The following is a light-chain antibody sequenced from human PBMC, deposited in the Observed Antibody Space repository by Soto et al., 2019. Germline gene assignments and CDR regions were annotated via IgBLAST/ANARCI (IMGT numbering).Light chain of an antibody. J-gene: IGLJ1*01. CDR1: SSDVGGYNY. CDR2: EVS. CDR3: SPYTSSSTLDYV. Sequence: QSVLTQPASVSGSPGQSITISCTGTSSDVGGYNYVSWYQQHPGKAPKLMIYEVSNRPSGVSNRFSGSKSGNTASLTISGLQAEDEADYYCSPYTSSSTLDYVFGTGTQLTVL. V-gene: IGLV2-14*01.